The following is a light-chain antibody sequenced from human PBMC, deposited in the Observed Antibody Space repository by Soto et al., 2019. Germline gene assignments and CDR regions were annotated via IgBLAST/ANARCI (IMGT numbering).Light chain of an antibody. Sequence: EIVLTQSPGILSLSPGERATLSCRASQSVSNDFLAWYQQKPGQAPRLLIYGASTRATDVPDRFSGSGSGADFTLTISRLEPEDFAVYYCQQRSSWPFTFGPGTKVDIK. V-gene: IGKV3D-20*02. CDR2: GAS. J-gene: IGKJ3*01. CDR3: QQRSSWPFT. CDR1: QSVSNDF.